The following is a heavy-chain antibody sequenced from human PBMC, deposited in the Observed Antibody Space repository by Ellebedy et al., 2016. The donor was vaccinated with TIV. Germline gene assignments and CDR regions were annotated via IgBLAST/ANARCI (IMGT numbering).Heavy chain of an antibody. CDR1: GFTFDDFA. D-gene: IGHD3-10*01. CDR3: AKAQYGSGSYHAIQH. V-gene: IGHV3-9*01. J-gene: IGHJ1*01. CDR2: ISWDSNYI. Sequence: SLKISCAASGFTFDDFAMHWVRQAPGKGLEWVSGISWDSNYIGYADSVKGRFTISSDNAKNSLYLQMNSLRAEDTALYYCAKAQYGSGSYHAIQHWGQGTLVTVSS.